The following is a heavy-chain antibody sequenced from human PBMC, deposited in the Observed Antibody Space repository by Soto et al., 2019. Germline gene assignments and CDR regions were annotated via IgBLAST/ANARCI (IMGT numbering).Heavy chain of an antibody. D-gene: IGHD3-10*01. CDR2: IKSKTDGGTT. CDR3: TTPLIWVRGVFDY. CDR1: GFTFSNAW. V-gene: IGHV3-15*01. Sequence: GGSLRLSCAASGFTFSNAWMSWVRQAPGKGLEWVGRIKSKTDGGTTDYAAPVKGRFTISRDDSKNTLYLQMNSLKTEDTAVYYCTTPLIWVRGVFDYWGQGTLVTVSS. J-gene: IGHJ4*02.